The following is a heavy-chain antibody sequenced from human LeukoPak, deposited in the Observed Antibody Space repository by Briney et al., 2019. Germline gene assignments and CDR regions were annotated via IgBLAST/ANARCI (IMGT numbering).Heavy chain of an antibody. D-gene: IGHD1-26*01. Sequence: GGSLRLSCAASGFTFSSYWMHWVRQAPGRGLVWVSRINSDGSSTSYADSEKGRFTISRDNAKNTLYLQMNSLRAEDTAVYYCARGSSGSYPGYFDYWGQGTLVTVSS. CDR2: INSDGSST. V-gene: IGHV3-74*01. CDR1: GFTFSSYW. J-gene: IGHJ4*02. CDR3: ARGSSGSYPGYFDY.